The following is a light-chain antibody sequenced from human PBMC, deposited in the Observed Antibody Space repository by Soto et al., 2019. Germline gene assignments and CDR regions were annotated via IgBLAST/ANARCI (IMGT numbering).Light chain of an antibody. Sequence: DIQMTQSPSSLSASVGDSVTITCRASQSIATNLNWYQHKLGKAPKLLIYAASSLQTGVPSRFSGSGSGTDFTLTISSLQPEDFATYFCQQSYSIPIPFGQGTRLEIK. CDR3: QQSYSIPIP. J-gene: IGKJ5*01. CDR1: QSIATN. V-gene: IGKV1-39*01. CDR2: AAS.